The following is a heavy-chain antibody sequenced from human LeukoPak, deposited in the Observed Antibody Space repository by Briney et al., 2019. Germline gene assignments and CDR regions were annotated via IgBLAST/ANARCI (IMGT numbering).Heavy chain of an antibody. D-gene: IGHD6-19*01. CDR1: GGSISSSSYY. Sequence: SETLSLTCTVSGGSISSSSYYWGWIRQPPGKGLEWIGSIYYSGSTYYNPSLKSRVTISVDTSKNQFSLKLSSVTAADTAVYYCARMRQQWPKRSYAFDIWGQGTMVTVSS. CDR2: IYYSGST. V-gene: IGHV4-39*01. CDR3: ARMRQQWPKRSYAFDI. J-gene: IGHJ3*02.